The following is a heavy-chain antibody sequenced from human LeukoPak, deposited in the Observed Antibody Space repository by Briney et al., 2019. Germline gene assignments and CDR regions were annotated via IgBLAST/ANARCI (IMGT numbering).Heavy chain of an antibody. Sequence: SETLSLTCAVYGGSFSGYYWSWIRQPPGKGLERIGEINHSGSTNYNPSLKSRVTISVDTSKNQFSLKLSSVTAADTAVYYCARFPQDSSGYFDYWGQGTLVTVSS. CDR2: INHSGST. D-gene: IGHD3-22*01. CDR3: ARFPQDSSGYFDY. CDR1: GGSFSGYY. V-gene: IGHV4-34*01. J-gene: IGHJ4*02.